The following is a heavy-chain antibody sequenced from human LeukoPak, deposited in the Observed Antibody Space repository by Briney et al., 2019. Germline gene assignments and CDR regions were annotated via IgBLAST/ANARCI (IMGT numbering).Heavy chain of an antibody. Sequence: SETLSLTCTVSGGSISSSSYHWGWIRQPQGKGLEWIGNIHYSGTTYYNPSLQSRVTISVDTSKNQFSLKVSSATAADTAVYYCARLNSALVTLGYWGQGTLVTVSS. V-gene: IGHV4-39*01. J-gene: IGHJ4*02. CDR2: IHYSGTT. D-gene: IGHD5-18*01. CDR1: GGSISSSSYH. CDR3: ARLNSALVTLGY.